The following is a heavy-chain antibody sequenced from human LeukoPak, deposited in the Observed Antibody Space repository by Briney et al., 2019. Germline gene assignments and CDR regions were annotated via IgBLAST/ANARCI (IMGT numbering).Heavy chain of an antibody. CDR3: ARARDSSGYYYYYYGMDV. Sequence: EASVKVSCKASGGTFSSYAISWVRQAPGQGLEWMGGIIPIFGTANYAQKFQGRVTITADESTSTAYMELSSLRSEDTAVYYCARARDSSGYYYYYYGMDVWGQGTTVTVSS. CDR2: IIPIFGTA. D-gene: IGHD3-22*01. V-gene: IGHV1-69*13. CDR1: GGTFSSYA. J-gene: IGHJ6*02.